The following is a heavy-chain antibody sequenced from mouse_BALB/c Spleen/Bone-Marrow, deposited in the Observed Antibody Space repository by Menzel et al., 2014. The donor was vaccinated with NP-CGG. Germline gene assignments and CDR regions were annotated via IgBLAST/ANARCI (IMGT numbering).Heavy chain of an antibody. CDR2: IWSDGST. CDR3: ARHSGGNYGYAMDY. D-gene: IGHD2-1*01. Sequence: VQLVESGPGLVAPSQSLSIPCTISGFSLTSYGVHWVRQPPGKGLEWLVVIWSDGSTTYNSALKSRLSISKDNSKSQVFLKMNSLQTDDTAMYYCARHSGGNYGYAMDYWGQGTSVTVSS. CDR1: GFSLTSYG. V-gene: IGHV2-6-1*01. J-gene: IGHJ4*01.